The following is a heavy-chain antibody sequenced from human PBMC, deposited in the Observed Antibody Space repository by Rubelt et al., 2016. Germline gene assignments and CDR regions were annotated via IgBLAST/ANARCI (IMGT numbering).Heavy chain of an antibody. J-gene: IGHJ3*02. CDR3: ARAHRELYPRYAFDI. CDR2: T. V-gene: IGHV1-46*01. D-gene: IGHD3-10*01. Sequence: TSYAQQFQGRITMTGDTSTGTVDMEMSNLRSEDTAVYYCARAHRELYPRYAFDIWGQGTMVTVSS.